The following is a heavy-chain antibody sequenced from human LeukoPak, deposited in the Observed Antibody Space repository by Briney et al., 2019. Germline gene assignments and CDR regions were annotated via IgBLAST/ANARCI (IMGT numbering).Heavy chain of an antibody. CDR2: IYYSGST. J-gene: IGHJ6*02. Sequence: SETLSLTCTVSGGSISSYYWSWIRQPPGKGLEWIGYIYYSGSTNYNPSLKSRVTISVDTSKNQFSLKLSSVTAADTAVYYCARDRWGDFWSGPEYCYGMDVWGQGTTVTVSS. D-gene: IGHD3-3*01. CDR1: GGSISSYY. CDR3: ARDRWGDFWSGPEYCYGMDV. V-gene: IGHV4-59*01.